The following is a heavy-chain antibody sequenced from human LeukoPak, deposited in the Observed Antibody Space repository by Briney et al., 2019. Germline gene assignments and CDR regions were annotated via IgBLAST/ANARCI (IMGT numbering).Heavy chain of an antibody. V-gene: IGHV4-31*03. CDR1: GGSISSGGYY. J-gene: IGHJ4*02. Sequence: PSQTLSLTCTVSGGSISSGGYYWSWIRQHPGKGLEWIGYIYYSGSTYYNPSLKSRVTISVDTSKNQFSLKLSSVTAADTAVYYCARVDAITFGGVIVVDYWVQGTLVTVSS. CDR2: IYYSGST. CDR3: ARVDAITFGGVIVVDY. D-gene: IGHD3-16*02.